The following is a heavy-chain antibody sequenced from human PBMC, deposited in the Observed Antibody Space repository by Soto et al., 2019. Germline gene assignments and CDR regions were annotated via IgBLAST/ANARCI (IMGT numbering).Heavy chain of an antibody. J-gene: IGHJ4*02. D-gene: IGHD3-22*01. CDR3: ATPKAPLYYYDSSGYYLPLDY. V-gene: IGHV1-46*01. CDR1: GYTFTSYY. CDR2: INPSGGST. Sequence: RASVKVSCKASGYTFTSYYMHWVRQAPGQGLEWMGIINPSGGSTSYAQKFQGRVTMTRDTSTSTVYMELSSLRSEDTAVYYCATPKAPLYYYDSSGYYLPLDYWGQGTLVTVSS.